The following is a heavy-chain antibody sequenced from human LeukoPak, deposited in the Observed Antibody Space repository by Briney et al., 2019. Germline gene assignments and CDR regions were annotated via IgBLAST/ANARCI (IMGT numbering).Heavy chain of an antibody. CDR2: IYSGGST. D-gene: IGHD5-18*01. Sequence: GGSLRLSCAASGFTVSGRYMSWVRQAPGKGLEWVSVIYSGGSTYYADSVKGRFTISRDNSKNTLYLQMNSLRAEDTAVYYCAKDSWGAMVTSYYYGMDVWGQGTTVTVSS. CDR3: AKDSWGAMVTSYYYGMDV. CDR1: GFTVSGRY. V-gene: IGHV3-66*01. J-gene: IGHJ6*02.